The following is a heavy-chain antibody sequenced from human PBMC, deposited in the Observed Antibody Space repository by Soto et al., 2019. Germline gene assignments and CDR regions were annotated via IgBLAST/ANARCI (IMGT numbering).Heavy chain of an antibody. CDR3: ARTGSGSYFGYFDY. J-gene: IGHJ4*02. Sequence: ASVKVSCKASGYTFNSHDINWVRQATGQGLEWMGWINPNSGGTNYAQKFQGWVTMTRDTSISTAYMELSRLRSDDTAVYYCARTGSGSYFGYFDYWGQGTLVTVSS. V-gene: IGHV1-2*04. D-gene: IGHD3-10*01. CDR2: INPNSGGT. CDR1: GYTFNSHD.